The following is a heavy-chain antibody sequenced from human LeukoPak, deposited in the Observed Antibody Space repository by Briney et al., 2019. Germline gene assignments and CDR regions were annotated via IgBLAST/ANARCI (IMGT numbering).Heavy chain of an antibody. Sequence: SETLSLTCTVSGGSISSSSYYWGWIRQLPGKGLEWIGEINHSGSTNYNPSLKSRVTISVDTSKNQFSLKLSSVTAADTAVYYCARGRGLSYGSGSYYRYWGQGTLVTVSS. V-gene: IGHV4-39*07. D-gene: IGHD3-10*01. J-gene: IGHJ4*02. CDR1: GGSISSSSYY. CDR3: ARGRGLSYGSGSYYRY. CDR2: INHSGST.